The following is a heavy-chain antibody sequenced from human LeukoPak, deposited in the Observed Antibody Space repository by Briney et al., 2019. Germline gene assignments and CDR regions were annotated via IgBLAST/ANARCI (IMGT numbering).Heavy chain of an antibody. CDR3: ARLAVAGYYYYMDV. J-gene: IGHJ6*03. CDR2: IIPIFGTA. CDR1: GGTFSSYA. V-gene: IGHV1-69*06. D-gene: IGHD6-19*01. Sequence: ASVKVSCKASGGTFSSYANSWVRQAPGQGLEWMGGIIPIFGTANYAQKFQGRVTITADKSTSTAYMELSSLRSEDTAVYYCARLAVAGYYYYMDVWGKGTTVTVSS.